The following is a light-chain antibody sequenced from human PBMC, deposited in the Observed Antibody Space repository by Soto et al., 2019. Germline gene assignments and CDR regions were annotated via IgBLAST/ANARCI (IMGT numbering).Light chain of an antibody. V-gene: IGLV2-8*01. CDR3: SSDAGSNGV. J-gene: IGLJ1*01. Sequence: QSALTQPPSASGSPGQSVTISCTGTSSDVGGYNYVSWYQQHPGKAPKLMIYEVSKRPSGVPDRFSGSKYGNTASLTVSGLQDEDEADYCCSSDAGSNGVFGTGTKVTVL. CDR2: EVS. CDR1: SSDVGGYNY.